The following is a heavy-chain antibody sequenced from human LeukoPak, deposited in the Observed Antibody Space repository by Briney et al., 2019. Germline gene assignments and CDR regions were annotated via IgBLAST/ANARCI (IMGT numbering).Heavy chain of an antibody. V-gene: IGHV3-53*01. J-gene: IGHJ6*02. D-gene: IGHD3-3*01. CDR2: IYSAGTT. CDR1: GFSFSANY. CDR3: ARVGDFWSYYYYNMDV. Sequence: PGGSLRLSCAASGFSFSANYMSWVRQAPGKGLEWVSFIYSAGTTYYASSVKGRFTISRDTSMNTLYLQMNSLRAEDTATYYCARVGDFWSYYYYNMDVWGQGTTVTVS.